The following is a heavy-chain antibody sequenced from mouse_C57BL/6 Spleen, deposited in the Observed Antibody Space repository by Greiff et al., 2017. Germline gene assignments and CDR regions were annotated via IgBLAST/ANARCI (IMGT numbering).Heavy chain of an antibody. V-gene: IGHV1-15*01. Sequence: QVQLQQSGAALVRPGASVTLSCKASGYTFTDYEMHWVKQTPVHGLEWIGAIDPETGGTAYNQKFKGKAILTADKSSSTAYMELRSQTSEESAVYYCTRDYEYGVGCWGQGTTLTVSS. CDR2: IDPETGGT. CDR1: GYTFTDYE. CDR3: TRDYEYGVGC. D-gene: IGHD2-4*01. J-gene: IGHJ2*01.